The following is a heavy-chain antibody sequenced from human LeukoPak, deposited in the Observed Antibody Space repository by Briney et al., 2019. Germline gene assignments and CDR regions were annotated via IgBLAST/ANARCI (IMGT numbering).Heavy chain of an antibody. V-gene: IGHV1-18*01. D-gene: IGHD4-17*01. CDR2: ISAYNGNT. Sequence: ASVKVSCKASGYTFTSYGISWVRQAPGQGLEWMGWISAYNGNTNYAQKFQGRVTITADESTSTAYMELSSLRSEDTAVYYCARGTTVTTSGAFDIWGQGTMVTVSS. CDR3: ARGTTVTTSGAFDI. J-gene: IGHJ3*02. CDR1: GYTFTSYG.